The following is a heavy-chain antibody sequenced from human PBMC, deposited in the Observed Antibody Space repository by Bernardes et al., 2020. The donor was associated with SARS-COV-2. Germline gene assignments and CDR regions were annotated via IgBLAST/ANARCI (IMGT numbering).Heavy chain of an antibody. Sequence: GSLRLSCAASGFTFSSYWMSWVRQAPGKGLEWVANIKQDGSEKYYVDSVKGRFTISRDNAKNSLYLQMNSLRAEDTAVYYCAREDGWFGELLKYYYYYYMDVWGKGTTVTVSS. CDR1: GFTFSSYW. CDR3: AREDGWFGELLKYYYYYYMDV. CDR2: IKQDGSEK. J-gene: IGHJ6*03. V-gene: IGHV3-7*05. D-gene: IGHD3-10*01.